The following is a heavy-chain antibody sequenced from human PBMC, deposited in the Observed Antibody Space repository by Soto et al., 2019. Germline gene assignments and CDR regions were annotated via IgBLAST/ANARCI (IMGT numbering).Heavy chain of an antibody. Sequence: EVQLLESGGGLVQPGGSLRLSCAASGFTFSSYAMNWVRQAPGKGLQWVSAISGGGGSTYYADSVKGRFTISRDNSKNTLYLQMNSLRTEGTAVYYCAKGSDDGDYVSPSYYFDYWGQGTLVTVSS. CDR3: AKGSDDGDYVSPSYYFDY. CDR1: GFTFSSYA. D-gene: IGHD4-17*01. J-gene: IGHJ4*02. V-gene: IGHV3-23*01. CDR2: ISGGGGST.